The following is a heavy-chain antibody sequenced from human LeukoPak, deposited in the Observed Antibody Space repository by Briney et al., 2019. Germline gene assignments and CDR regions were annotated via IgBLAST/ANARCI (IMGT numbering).Heavy chain of an antibody. CDR3: AREFRDGYNYYFDY. J-gene: IGHJ4*02. V-gene: IGHV1-69*13. CDR2: IIPIFGTA. CDR1: GYTFTSYD. Sequence: SVKVSCKASGYTFTSYDISWVRQAPGQGLEWMGGIIPIFGTANYAQKFQGRVTITADESTSTAYMELSSLRSEDTAVYYCAREFRDGYNYYFDYWGQGTLVTVSS. D-gene: IGHD5-24*01.